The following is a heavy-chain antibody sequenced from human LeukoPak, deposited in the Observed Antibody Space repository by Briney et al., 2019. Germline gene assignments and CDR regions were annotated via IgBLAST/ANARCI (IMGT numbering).Heavy chain of an antibody. Sequence: ASVKVSCRASGYTFTGYYMHWVRQAPGQGLEWMGWINPNSGGTNFAQKFQGRVTMTRDTSISTAYMELSRLRSDDTAVYYCAREYYGRALDPWGQGTLVTVSS. J-gene: IGHJ5*02. CDR2: INPNSGGT. V-gene: IGHV1-2*02. D-gene: IGHD2-21*01. CDR3: AREYYGRALDP. CDR1: GYTFTGYY.